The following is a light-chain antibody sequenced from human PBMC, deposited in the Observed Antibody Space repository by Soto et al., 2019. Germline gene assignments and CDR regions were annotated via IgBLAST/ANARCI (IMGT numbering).Light chain of an antibody. Sequence: EIVLTQSPGTLSLSPGERAALSCRASQTVITSNLAWYQQKPGQAPRLHIYGASSRATGIPDRFSGSGSGADFTLTISRLEPEDFAVYYCQQYGSGPLTFGGGTKVEIK. CDR3: QQYGSGPLT. V-gene: IGKV3-20*01. CDR2: GAS. CDR1: QTVITSN. J-gene: IGKJ4*01.